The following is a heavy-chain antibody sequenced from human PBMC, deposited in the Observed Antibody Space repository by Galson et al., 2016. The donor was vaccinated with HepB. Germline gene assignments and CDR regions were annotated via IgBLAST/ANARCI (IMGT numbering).Heavy chain of an antibody. CDR2: ISVYDGNT. CDR3: ARLLTTVTAGRDYFDY. D-gene: IGHD4-17*01. Sequence: SVKVSCKASGYTFTNYGITWVRQAPGQGLEWMGWISVYDGNTNYAQKLQGRVTMTTDTSTSTAYMEVRNLRSDDTAVYYCARLLTTVTAGRDYFDYWGQGSLATVSS. J-gene: IGHJ4*02. V-gene: IGHV1-18*04. CDR1: GYTFTNYG.